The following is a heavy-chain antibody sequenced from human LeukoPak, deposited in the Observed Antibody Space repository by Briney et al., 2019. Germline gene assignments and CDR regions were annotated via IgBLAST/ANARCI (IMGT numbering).Heavy chain of an antibody. D-gene: IGHD2-21*02. J-gene: IGHJ4*02. CDR2: IGTTSGAI. CDR3: ARFRTWGDKAFDY. V-gene: IGHV3-48*01. Sequence: GGSLRLSCAASGFTFSSYAMSWVRQAPGKGLEWVSYIGTTSGAIYYADSVKGRFTISRDSAKNSLYLQMNSLRAEDTAVYYCARFRTWGDKAFDYWGQGTLVTVSS. CDR1: GFTFSSYA.